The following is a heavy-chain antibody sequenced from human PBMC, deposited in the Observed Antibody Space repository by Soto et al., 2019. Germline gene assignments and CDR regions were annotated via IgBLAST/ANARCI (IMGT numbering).Heavy chain of an antibody. D-gene: IGHD4-17*01. V-gene: IGHV2-26*01. CDR3: ARIKGGSYGDSRTFDY. CDR2: IFSNDEK. J-gene: IGHJ4*02. Sequence: QVTLKESGPVLVKPTETLTLTCTVSGFSLSNARMGVSWIRQPPGKALEWLAHIFSNDEKSYSTSLKSRLTSSKDTAKSQGVLTRTNMDPVDTATYYCARIKGGSYGDSRTFDYWGQGTLVTVSS. CDR1: GFSLSNARMG.